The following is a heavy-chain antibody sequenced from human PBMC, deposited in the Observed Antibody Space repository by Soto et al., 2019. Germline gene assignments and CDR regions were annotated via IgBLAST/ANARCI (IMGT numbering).Heavy chain of an antibody. J-gene: IGHJ5*02. V-gene: IGHV4-39*01. CDR2: IYYSGST. CDR1: GGSISSSSYY. Sequence: QLQLQESGPGLVKPSETRSLTCTVSGGSISSSSYYWGWIRQPPGKGLEWIGSIYYSGSTYYNPSLKSRVTISVDTSKNQFSLKLSSVTAADTAVYYCARHKVFDYCSSTSCYAGSWGQGTLVTVSS. CDR3: ARHKVFDYCSSTSCYAGS. D-gene: IGHD2-2*01.